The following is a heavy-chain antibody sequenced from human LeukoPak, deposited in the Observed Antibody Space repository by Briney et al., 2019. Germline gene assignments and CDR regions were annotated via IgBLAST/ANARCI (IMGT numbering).Heavy chain of an antibody. Sequence: HPGGSLRLSCAASGFTFSSYGMHWVRQAPGKGLEWVAVISYDGSNKYYADSVKGRFTISRDNSKNTLYLQMNSLRAEDTAVYYCAKDNRAAAGGDAFDIWGQGTMVTVSS. V-gene: IGHV3-30*18. D-gene: IGHD6-13*01. CDR1: GFTFSSYG. J-gene: IGHJ3*02. CDR2: ISYDGSNK. CDR3: AKDNRAAAGGDAFDI.